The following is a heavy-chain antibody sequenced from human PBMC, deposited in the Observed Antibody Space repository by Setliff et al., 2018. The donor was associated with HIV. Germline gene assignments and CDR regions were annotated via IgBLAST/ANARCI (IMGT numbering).Heavy chain of an antibody. CDR2: IRSSSDNI. J-gene: IGHJ5*02. Sequence: GGSLRLSCAGSGFNISRYSMNWVRQAPGKGLEWLSYIRSSSDNIYYADSVRGRFTISRDNAKNSLYLQMNSLRVDDTGVYYCASGEYDYSPWGQGTLVTVSS. D-gene: IGHD4-4*01. CDR1: GFNISRYS. CDR3: ASGEYDYSP. V-gene: IGHV3-48*04.